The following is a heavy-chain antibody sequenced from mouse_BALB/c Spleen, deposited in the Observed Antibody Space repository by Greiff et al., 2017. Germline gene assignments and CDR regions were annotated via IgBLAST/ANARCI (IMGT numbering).Heavy chain of an antibody. CDR2: ISSGGSYT. CDR3: ARVPITTATSYFDY. D-gene: IGHD1-2*01. Sequence: EVKLMESGGGLVKPGGSLKLSCAASGFTFSSYAMSWVRQSPEKRLEWVAEISSGGSYTYYPDTVTGRFTISRDNAKNTLYLEMSSLRSEDTAMYYCARVPITTATSYFDYWGQGTTLTVSS. J-gene: IGHJ2*01. CDR1: GFTFSSYA. V-gene: IGHV5-9-4*01.